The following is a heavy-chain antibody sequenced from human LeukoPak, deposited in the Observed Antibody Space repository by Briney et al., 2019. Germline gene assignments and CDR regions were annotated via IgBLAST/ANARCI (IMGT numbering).Heavy chain of an antibody. CDR1: GGSISSYY. J-gene: IGHJ4*02. D-gene: IGHD4-17*01. V-gene: IGHV4-59*01. CDR2: IYYSGST. Sequence: SETLSLTCTVSGGSISSYYWSWIRQPPGKGLEWIGYIYYSGSTNYNPSLKSRVTISVDTSKNQFSLKLSSVTAADTAVCYCARGDYGDYYDYWGQGTLVTVSS. CDR3: ARGDYGDYYDY.